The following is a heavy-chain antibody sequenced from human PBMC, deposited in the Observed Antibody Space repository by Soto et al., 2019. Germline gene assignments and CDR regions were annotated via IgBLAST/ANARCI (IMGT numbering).Heavy chain of an antibody. D-gene: IGHD3-3*01. CDR1: GFSLTTSGVG. V-gene: IGHV2-5*02. CDR2: IYWDDDK. Sequence: QITLKESGPTVVNPTETLTLTCTFSGFSLTTSGVGVGWVRQSPGKAPEWLALIYWDDDKRYSTSLNSRLIITKDTSKNQVVLTMANVDPADTATYYCAHRVLRTVFGLVTTTAIYFDFWGPGTPVGVSS. J-gene: IGHJ4*02. CDR3: AHRVLRTVFGLVTTTAIYFDF.